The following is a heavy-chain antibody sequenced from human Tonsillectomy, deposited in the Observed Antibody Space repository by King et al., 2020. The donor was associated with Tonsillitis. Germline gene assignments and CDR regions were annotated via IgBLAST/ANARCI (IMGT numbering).Heavy chain of an antibody. J-gene: IGHJ4*02. Sequence: VQLVESGGGGVQPGRPLRLSCAASGFSFSSYAMHWVRQAPGKGLAWVALISYDGSNIYYADSVKGRFTISRDNSKNTLFLQMSSLRADDTAFYYCAREAVWAGGSPFDYWGQGTLVTVSS. CDR2: ISYDGSNI. V-gene: IGHV3-30-3*01. CDR3: AREAVWAGGSPFDY. D-gene: IGHD3-16*01. CDR1: GFSFSSYA.